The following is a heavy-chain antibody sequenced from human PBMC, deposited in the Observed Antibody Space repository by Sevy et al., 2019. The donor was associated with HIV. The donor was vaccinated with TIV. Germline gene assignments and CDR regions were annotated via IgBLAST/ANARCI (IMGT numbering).Heavy chain of an antibody. V-gene: IGHV4-38-2*01. CDR1: GYSITSGYL. CDR2: VFHSGST. J-gene: IGHJ4*02. D-gene: IGHD3-10*01. Sequence: SETLSLTCAVSGYSITSGYLWGWIRQPPGKGLEWIGSVFHSGSTYYNPSLNSRVIISVDTSKNPFSLKLNSVTAADTAVYYCAKHSHGSGTYYVPFDAWGQGTLVTVSS. CDR3: AKHSHGSGTYYVPFDA.